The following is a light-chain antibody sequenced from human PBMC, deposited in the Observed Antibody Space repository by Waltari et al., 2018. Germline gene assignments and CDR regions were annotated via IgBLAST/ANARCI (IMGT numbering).Light chain of an antibody. CDR3: QAWDSTTAV. CDR1: KLGRNY. Sequence: SFELTQSPSVSVSLGQTATITCAGDKLGRNYVSWYKQTPGQSPVLVVYQDNRRPSWIPERFSGSNAGSTATLIISGTQAMDEADYYCQAWDSTTAVFGGGTKLTVL. V-gene: IGLV3-1*01. CDR2: QDN. J-gene: IGLJ2*01.